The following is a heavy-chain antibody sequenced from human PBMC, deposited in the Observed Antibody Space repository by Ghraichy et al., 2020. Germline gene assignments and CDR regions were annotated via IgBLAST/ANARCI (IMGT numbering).Heavy chain of an antibody. J-gene: IGHJ4*02. V-gene: IGHV3-23*01. D-gene: IGHD4-23*01. CDR3: AKDHGYGGNGFDS. CDR2: ISGGGGST. CDR1: GFTFITTA. Sequence: GESLNISCAASGFTFITTALSWVRQAPGKGLEWVSAISGGGGSTYYADSVKGRFTISRDNSKNTLYLQMNSLRGEDTAVYYCAKDHGYGGNGFDSWGQGTLVTVSS.